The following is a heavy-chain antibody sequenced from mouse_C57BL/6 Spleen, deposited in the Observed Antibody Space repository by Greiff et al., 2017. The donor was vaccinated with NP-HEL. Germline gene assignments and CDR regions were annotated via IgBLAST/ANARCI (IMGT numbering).Heavy chain of an antibody. CDR3: TRAPNWDEYFDV. CDR2: ISSGGDYI. V-gene: IGHV5-9-1*02. Sequence: EVKVVESGEGLVKPGGSLKLSCAASGFTFSSYAMSWVRQTPEKRLEWVAYISSGGDYIYYADTVKGRFTISRDNARNTLYLQMSSLKSEDTAMYYCTRAPNWDEYFDVWGTGTTLTVSS. J-gene: IGHJ1*03. D-gene: IGHD4-1*02. CDR1: GFTFSSYA.